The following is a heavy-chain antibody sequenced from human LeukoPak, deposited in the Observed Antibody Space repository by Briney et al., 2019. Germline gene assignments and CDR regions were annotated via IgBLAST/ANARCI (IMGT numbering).Heavy chain of an antibody. J-gene: IGHJ4*02. V-gene: IGHV4-4*07. D-gene: IGHD3-22*01. CDR2: IYTSGST. Sequence: PSETLSLTCTVSGGSISSYYWSWIRQPAGKGLEWIGRIYTSGSTNYNPSLKSRVTMSVDTSKNQFSLKLSSVTAADTAVYYCVGIMIVVVPYYFDYWGQGTLVTVSS. CDR1: GGSISSYY. CDR3: VGIMIVVVPYYFDY.